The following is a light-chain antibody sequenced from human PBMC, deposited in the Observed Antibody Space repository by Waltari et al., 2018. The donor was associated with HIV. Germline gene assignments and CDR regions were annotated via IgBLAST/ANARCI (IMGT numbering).Light chain of an antibody. J-gene: IGLJ1*01. CDR2: QDS. Sequence: SYELTQPPSVSVSPGQTASITCSGAKLGDKYACWYQQKPGQSPVLVIYQDSQRPSGIPERFSGSNSGNTATLTISGTQAMDEADYYCQAWDSSTVVFGTGTKVTVL. CDR3: QAWDSSTVV. V-gene: IGLV3-1*01. CDR1: KLGDKY.